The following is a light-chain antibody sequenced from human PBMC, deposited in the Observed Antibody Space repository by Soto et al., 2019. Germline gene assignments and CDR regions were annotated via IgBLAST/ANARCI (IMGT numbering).Light chain of an antibody. J-gene: IGKJ1*01. CDR2: KAS. CDR1: QTISSW. CDR3: QQYDGYSRT. Sequence: DIQMTQSPSTLSGSVGDRVTITCRASQTISSWLAWYQQKPGKAPKLLIYKASTLKSGVPSRFSGSGSGTEFTLTISSLQPDDFAVYYCQQYDGYSRTFGQGTKVDI. V-gene: IGKV1-5*03.